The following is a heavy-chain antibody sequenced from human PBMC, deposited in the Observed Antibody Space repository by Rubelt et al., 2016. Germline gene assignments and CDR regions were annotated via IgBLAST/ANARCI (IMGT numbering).Heavy chain of an antibody. D-gene: IGHD3-10*01. J-gene: IGHJ5*02. CDR1: GYTFTSYG. CDR2: ISAYNGNT. Sequence: VQLVQSGAEVKKPGASVKVSCKASGYTFTSYGISWVRQAPGQGLEWMGWISAYNGNTNYAQKPQGRVTMTTDTSTSTAYMELRSLVSDDTAVYYCARCYGSGSYGNWFDPWGQGTLVTVSS. V-gene: IGHV1-18*01. CDR3: ARCYGSGSYGNWFDP.